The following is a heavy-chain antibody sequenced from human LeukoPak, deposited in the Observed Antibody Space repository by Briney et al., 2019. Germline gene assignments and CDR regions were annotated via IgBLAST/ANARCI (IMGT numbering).Heavy chain of an antibody. CDR2: INPSGGST. D-gene: IGHD2-2*02. CDR1: GYTFTSYY. J-gene: IGHJ5*02. V-gene: IGHV1-46*03. Sequence: ASVKVSCKASGYTFTSYYMHWVRQAPGQGLEWMGIINPSGGSTSYAQKFQGRVTMTGDTSTSTVYMELSSLRSEDTAVYYCAREGGIVVVPAAIPNWFDPWGQGTLVTVSS. CDR3: AREGGIVVVPAAIPNWFDP.